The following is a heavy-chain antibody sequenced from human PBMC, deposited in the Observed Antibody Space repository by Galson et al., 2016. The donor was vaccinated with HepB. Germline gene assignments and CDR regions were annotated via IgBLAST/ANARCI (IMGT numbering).Heavy chain of an antibody. V-gene: IGHV2-70*11. Sequence: PALVIPTQTLTLTCTFSGLPLHTSGMCVNWIRQPPGKALEWLARIDWADDKYYSTPLKTRLTISKDIPKNQVVLTLTNMDPVDTSTYYCARIHDGDYADYWGQGTLVTVSS. D-gene: IGHD4-17*01. J-gene: IGHJ4*02. CDR1: GLPLHTSGMC. CDR3: ARIHDGDYADY. CDR2: IDWADDK.